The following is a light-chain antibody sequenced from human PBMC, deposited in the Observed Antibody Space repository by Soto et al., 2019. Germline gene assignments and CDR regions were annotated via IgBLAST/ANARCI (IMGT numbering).Light chain of an antibody. V-gene: IGKV3-15*01. J-gene: IGKJ1*01. Sequence: EIVMTQSPFTLSMSPGETATLSCRVSVTVATNVAWYQQTPGQAPRLLIYDASARATGIPARFSGSGFGTEFTLTITSLQSEDFALYYCQQYNNWPPPCTFGQGTKVDIK. CDR2: DAS. CDR3: QQYNNWPPPCT. CDR1: VTVATN.